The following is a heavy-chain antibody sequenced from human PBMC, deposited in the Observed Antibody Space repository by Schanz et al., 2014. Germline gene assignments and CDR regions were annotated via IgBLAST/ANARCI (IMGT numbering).Heavy chain of an antibody. J-gene: IGHJ4*02. CDR2: IYGGST. CDR1: GFTFSSYS. V-gene: IGHV3-66*01. CDR3: ARTTNPFNFDSWPYLDY. Sequence: EVRLVESGGGLDKPGGSLRLSCAASGFTFSSYSMSWVRQAPGKGLEWVSFIYGGSTYYTDSVKGRFTISRDNSKNTLYLQMNSLRAEDTAVYYCARTTNPFNFDSWPYLDYWGQGTLVTVSS. D-gene: IGHD3-9*01.